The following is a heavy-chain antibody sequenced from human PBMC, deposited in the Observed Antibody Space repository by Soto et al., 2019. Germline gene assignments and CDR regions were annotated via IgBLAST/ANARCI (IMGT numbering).Heavy chain of an antibody. CDR1: GGTFSSYA. CDR3: ARDQGTGYGGYSDGLWAADYYYGMDG. J-gene: IGHJ6*02. CDR2: IIPIFGTA. Sequence: SVKVSCKASGGTFSSYAISWVRQAPGQGLEWMGGIIPIFGTANYAQKFQGRVTITADESTSTAYMELSSLRSEDTAVYYCARDQGTGYGGYSDGLWAADYYYGMDGWGQGTTVTFSS. D-gene: IGHD5-18*01. V-gene: IGHV1-69*13.